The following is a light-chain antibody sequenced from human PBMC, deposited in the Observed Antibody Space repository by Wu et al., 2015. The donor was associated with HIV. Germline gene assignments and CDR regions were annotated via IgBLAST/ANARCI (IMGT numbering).Light chain of an antibody. V-gene: IGKV1-5*03. CDR1: QSISSW. CDR2: KAS. J-gene: IGKJ2*01. CDR3: QQYNSYPYT. Sequence: DIQMTQSPSTLSASVGDRVTITCRASQSISSWLAWYQQKPGKAPKLLIYKASSLKSGVPLRFSGSGSGTEFTLTISSLQPDDFATXYCQQYNSYPYTFGQGTKLEIK.